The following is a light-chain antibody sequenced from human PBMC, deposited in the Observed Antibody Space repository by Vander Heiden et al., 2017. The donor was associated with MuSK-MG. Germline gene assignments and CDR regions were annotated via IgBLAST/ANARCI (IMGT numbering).Light chain of an antibody. CDR2: GDS. CDR1: SSTIGTGYE. Sequence: QSVLTPPPSVYGSPGQRVTISCTRSSSTIGTGYEVHWYQQLPGTAPKLLIYGDSNRPSGVPDRFSGSKSGNSASMAITGLQAEDEADYYCQSYDSSLSGYVFGTGTKVTVL. V-gene: IGLV1-40*01. CDR3: QSYDSSLSGYV. J-gene: IGLJ1*01.